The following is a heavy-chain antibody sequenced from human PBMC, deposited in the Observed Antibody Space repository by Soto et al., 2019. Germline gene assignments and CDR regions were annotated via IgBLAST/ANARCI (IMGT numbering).Heavy chain of an antibody. V-gene: IGHV1-24*01. Sequence: QVQLVQSGAEVKKPGASVKVSCKVSGYTLTELSMHWVRQAPGKGLEWMGGFDPEDGETIYAQKFQGRVTMTEDTSTDTAYMELSSLRSEDTAVYYCATAHRRGGYDPTWNDYWGQGTLVTVSS. CDR2: FDPEDGET. CDR3: ATAHRRGGYDPTWNDY. CDR1: GYTLTELS. D-gene: IGHD5-12*01. J-gene: IGHJ4*02.